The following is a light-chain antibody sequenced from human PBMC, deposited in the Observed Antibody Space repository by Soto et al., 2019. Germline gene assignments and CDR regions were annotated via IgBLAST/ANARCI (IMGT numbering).Light chain of an antibody. Sequence: DIQMTQSPSSLSASVGDRVTITCQASQDIRNFFNWYQQKPGKAPKLLSYDASNLETGVPSRFSVSGSGTDFTFTISSLQPEDIATYYWQQYDILPTFGQGTKLEIK. CDR1: QDIRNF. CDR2: DAS. V-gene: IGKV1-33*01. CDR3: QQYDILPT. J-gene: IGKJ2*01.